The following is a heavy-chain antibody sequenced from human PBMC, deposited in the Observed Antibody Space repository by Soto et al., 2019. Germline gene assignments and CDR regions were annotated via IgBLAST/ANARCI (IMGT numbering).Heavy chain of an antibody. Sequence: SETLSLTCTVSGGSMNTYYWGWFRQPPGKGLEWVGYIYYSGSTTYSPSLKSRVTISVDTSKNQFSLKLNSVTAADTAVYYCASELRYFDWPLPSSDYWGQGTLVTVSS. CDR3: ASELRYFDWPLPSSDY. CDR2: IYYSGST. V-gene: IGHV4-59*08. J-gene: IGHJ4*02. D-gene: IGHD3-9*01. CDR1: GGSMNTYY.